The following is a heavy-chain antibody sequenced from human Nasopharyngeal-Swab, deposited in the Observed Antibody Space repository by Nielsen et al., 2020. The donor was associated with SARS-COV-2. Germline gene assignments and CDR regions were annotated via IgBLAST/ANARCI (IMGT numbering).Heavy chain of an antibody. J-gene: IGHJ4*02. V-gene: IGHV1-24*01. CDR1: GYTLTELS. D-gene: IGHD6-19*01. Sequence: ASVKVSCKASGYTLTELSMHWVRQAPGKGLEWMGGFEPEDGETIYAQKFQGRVTMTEDTSTDTAYMELSSLRSEDTAVYYCATGVAVAGRTHFVDYWGQGTLVTVSS. CDR2: FEPEDGET. CDR3: ATGVAVAGRTHFVDY.